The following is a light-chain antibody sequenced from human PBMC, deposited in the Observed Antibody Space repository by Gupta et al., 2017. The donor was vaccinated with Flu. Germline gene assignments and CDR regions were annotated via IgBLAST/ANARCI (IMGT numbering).Light chain of an antibody. J-gene: IGKJ1*01. CDR3: QQEGSSPKT. V-gene: IGKV3-20*01. Sequence: ETVLTQSPGTLSLSPGERATLSCRASQSVSNNYLAWYQQKPGQAPRLLIYGASSRATGIPDRFSGSGSGTDFTLTISRLEPEDFAVFYCQQEGSSPKTFGQGTKVEIK. CDR1: QSVSNNY. CDR2: GAS.